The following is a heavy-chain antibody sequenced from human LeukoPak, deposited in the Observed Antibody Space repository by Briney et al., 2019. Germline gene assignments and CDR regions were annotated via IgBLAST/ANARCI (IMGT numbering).Heavy chain of an antibody. V-gene: IGHV1-8*01. Sequence: GASVKVSCKASGNTFTNNDIIWVRQATGQGLEWMGWMNPYNGDTGYAQKFQGRVTLTRDTSTTTAYMELSGLKPDDSAVYYCATSSVGGTFSFFDPWGQGSLVTVSS. J-gene: IGHJ5*02. CDR3: ATSSVGGTFSFFDP. CDR1: GNTFTNND. CDR2: MNPYNGDT. D-gene: IGHD2/OR15-2a*01.